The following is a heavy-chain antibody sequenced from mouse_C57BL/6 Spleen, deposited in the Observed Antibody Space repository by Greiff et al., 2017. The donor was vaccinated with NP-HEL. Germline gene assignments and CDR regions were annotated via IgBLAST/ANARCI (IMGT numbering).Heavy chain of an antibody. CDR3: ARFYNGYYDWFAY. CDR1: GYSFTGYY. J-gene: IGHJ3*01. V-gene: IGHV1-42*01. CDR2: INPSTGGT. D-gene: IGHD2-3*01. Sequence: EVQLQQSGPELVKPGASVKISCKASGYSFTGYYMNWVKQSPEKSLEWIGEINPSTGGTTYNQKFKAKATLTVDKSSSTAYMQLKSLTSEDSAVYYCARFYNGYYDWFAYWGQGTLVTVSA.